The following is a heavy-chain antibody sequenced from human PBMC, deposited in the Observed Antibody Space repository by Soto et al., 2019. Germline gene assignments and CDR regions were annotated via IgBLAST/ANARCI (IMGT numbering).Heavy chain of an antibody. J-gene: IGHJ6*02. CDR2: IIPIFGTA. D-gene: IGHD6-13*01. Sequence: SVKFSCKASGGTFSSYAISWVRQAPGQGLEWMGGIIPIFGTANYAQKFQGRVTITADESTTTAYMEMRSLRSEDTAVYYCARSRAAAPPRVGMDVWGQGTTVTVSS. CDR3: ARSRAAAPPRVGMDV. CDR1: GGTFSSYA. V-gene: IGHV1-69*13.